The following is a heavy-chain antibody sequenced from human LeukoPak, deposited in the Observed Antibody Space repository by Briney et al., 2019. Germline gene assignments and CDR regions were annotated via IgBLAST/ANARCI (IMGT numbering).Heavy chain of an antibody. J-gene: IGHJ3*02. Sequence: GGSLRLSCTISGYFFPNAWLNWVRQAPGRGLEWVGRIKSNQDGGITDYAAPVQDRFTISRDDSKNTMYLQMNNLKTEDTAVYYCTTDTKWCTYSWGQGTMVIVSS. CDR3: TTDTKWCTYS. D-gene: IGHD2-8*02. V-gene: IGHV3-15*01. CDR2: IKSNQDGGIT. CDR1: GYFFPNAW.